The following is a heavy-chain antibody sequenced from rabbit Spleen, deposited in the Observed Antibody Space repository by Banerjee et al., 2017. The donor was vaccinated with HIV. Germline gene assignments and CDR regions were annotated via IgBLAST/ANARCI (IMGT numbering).Heavy chain of an antibody. V-gene: IGHV1S45*01. D-gene: IGHD1-1*01. CDR1: GFSFSDRDV. CDR3: ARNYVNAFDP. Sequence: QEQLEESGGGLVKPEGSLTLTCKASGFSFSDRDVMCWVRQAPEKGLEWIACVYGGSITSTWYANWPKGRFTISKTSSTTVTLQMTSLTAADTATYFCARNYVNAFDPWGPGTLVTVS. J-gene: IGHJ2*01. CDR2: VYGGSITST.